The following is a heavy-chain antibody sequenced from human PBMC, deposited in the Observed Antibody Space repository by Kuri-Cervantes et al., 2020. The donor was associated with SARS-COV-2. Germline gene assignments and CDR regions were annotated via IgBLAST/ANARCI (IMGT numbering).Heavy chain of an antibody. CDR2: INPNSGGT. V-gene: IGHV1-2*02. D-gene: IGHD4-11*01. CDR1: GYTFTGYY. J-gene: IGHJ3*02. CDR3: ATDYHSNYLNPDSFDI. Sequence: ASVKVSCKASGYTFTGYYMHWVRQAPGQGLEWMGWINPNSGGTNYAQKFQGRVTMTRDTSISTAYMELSSLRSEDTAVYYCATDYHSNYLNPDSFDIWGQGTMVTVSS.